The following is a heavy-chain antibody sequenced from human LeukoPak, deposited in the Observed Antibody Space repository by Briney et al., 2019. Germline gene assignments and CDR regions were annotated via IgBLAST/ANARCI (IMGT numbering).Heavy chain of an antibody. D-gene: IGHD4-17*01. V-gene: IGHV4-59*01. J-gene: IGHJ4*02. CDR2: MYNSGST. CDR1: GGSISGSY. CDR3: ARGIESYGDYGY. Sequence: PSETLSLTCTVSGGSISGSYWSWIRQPPGKGLEWIAYMYNSGSTNYDPSLKSRVTISIDTSKNQFSLKLSSLTAADTAIYYCARGIESYGDYGYWGQGILVTVSS.